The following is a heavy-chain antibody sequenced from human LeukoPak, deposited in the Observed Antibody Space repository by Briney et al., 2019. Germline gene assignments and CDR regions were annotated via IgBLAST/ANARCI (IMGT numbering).Heavy chain of an antibody. D-gene: IGHD1-1*01. Sequence: GGSLRLSCAASGFTFSSNAMHWVRQAPGKGLEYVSAISSNGGSTYYANSVKGRFTISRDNSKNTLYLQMGSLRAEDMAVYYCARDGVRLFGTTGTNRGVNAFDIWGQGTMVTVSS. J-gene: IGHJ3*02. CDR3: ARDGVRLFGTTGTNRGVNAFDI. CDR2: ISSNGGST. V-gene: IGHV3-64*01. CDR1: GFTFSSNA.